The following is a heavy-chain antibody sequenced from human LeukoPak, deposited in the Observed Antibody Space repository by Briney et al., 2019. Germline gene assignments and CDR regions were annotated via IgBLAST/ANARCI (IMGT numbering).Heavy chain of an antibody. CDR2: IKPDGSEG. Sequence: GGSLRLSCAATGFTSSIYWMSWVRQAPGKGPEWVANIKPDGSEGSYVDSVKGRFTISRDNAKNSLYLQMNSLRSEDTAVYYCARGSVVAANFDFWGQGTLVTVSS. CDR1: GFTSSIYW. D-gene: IGHD2-2*01. V-gene: IGHV3-7*04. CDR3: ARGSVVAANFDF. J-gene: IGHJ4*02.